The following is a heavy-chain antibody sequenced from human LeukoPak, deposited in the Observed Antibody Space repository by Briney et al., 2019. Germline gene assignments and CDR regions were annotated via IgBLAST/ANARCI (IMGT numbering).Heavy chain of an antibody. CDR3: ARGGGYYYMDV. V-gene: IGHV4-59*01. CDR2: IYYSGST. J-gene: IGHJ6*03. Sequence: SETLSLTCTVSGGSIISYYWSWIRQPPGKGLEWIGYIYYSGSTNYNPSLKSRVTISVDTSKNRFSLKLSSVTAADTAVYYCARGGGYYYMDVWGKGTTVTVSS. D-gene: IGHD3-16*01. CDR1: GGSIISYY.